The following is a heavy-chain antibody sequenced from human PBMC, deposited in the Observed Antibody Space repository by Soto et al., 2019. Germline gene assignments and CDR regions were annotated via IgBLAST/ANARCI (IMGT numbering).Heavy chain of an antibody. Sequence: PSETLSLTCTVSGGSISSYYWSWIRHPPGKGLEWIGYIYYSGSTNYNPSLKSRVTISVDTSKNQFSLKLSSVTAADTAVYYCARGCIAARSSSHYYYYYMDVSGKATTVTVSS. CDR2: IYYSGST. J-gene: IGHJ6*03. V-gene: IGHV4-59*01. CDR1: GGSISSYY. CDR3: ARGCIAARSSSHYYYYYMDV. D-gene: IGHD6-6*01.